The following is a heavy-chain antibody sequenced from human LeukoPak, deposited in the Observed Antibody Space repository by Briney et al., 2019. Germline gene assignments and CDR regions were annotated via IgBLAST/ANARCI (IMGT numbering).Heavy chain of an antibody. CDR3: ARDVRGGVAENWYLIDY. J-gene: IGHJ4*02. D-gene: IGHD3-10*02. CDR2: INPNSGAT. CDR1: GYTFTGYY. V-gene: IGHV1-2*02. Sequence: LRASVKVSCKASGYTFTGYYIHWVRQAPGQGLEWMGWINPNSGATNYAQKFQGRVTMTRDTSIITAYMEVSRLRSDDTAVYYCARDVRGGVAENWYLIDYWGQGTLVTVSS.